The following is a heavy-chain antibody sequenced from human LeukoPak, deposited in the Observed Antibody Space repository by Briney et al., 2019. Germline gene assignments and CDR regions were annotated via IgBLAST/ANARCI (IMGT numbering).Heavy chain of an antibody. J-gene: IGHJ4*02. CDR1: GFTFSSSA. D-gene: IGHD1-26*01. CDR2: ISASGGST. V-gene: IGHV3-23*01. Sequence: GGSLRLSCAASGFTFSSSAMSWVRQVPGKGLEWVTGISASGGSTSYADSVRGRFTISRDNSKNTLYVQMNSLRDEDTAVYHCAKDQRWESPHYLDSWGQGTLVTVSS. CDR3: AKDQRWESPHYLDS.